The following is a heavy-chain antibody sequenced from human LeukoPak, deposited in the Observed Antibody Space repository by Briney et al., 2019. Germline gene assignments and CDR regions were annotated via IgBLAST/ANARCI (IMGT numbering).Heavy chain of an antibody. V-gene: IGHV3-23*01. J-gene: IGHJ4*02. Sequence: SGGSLRLSCTASGISTGSYAVSWVRQAPGKGLEWVSGLSGGGGRAFYADSVKGRFTISSDNSKNTVYLQLNSLRAEDTAVYYWARGGGKIPGWGQGTLVTVSS. D-gene: IGHD3-16*01. CDR2: LSGGGGRA. CDR3: ARGGGKIPG. CDR1: GISTGSYA.